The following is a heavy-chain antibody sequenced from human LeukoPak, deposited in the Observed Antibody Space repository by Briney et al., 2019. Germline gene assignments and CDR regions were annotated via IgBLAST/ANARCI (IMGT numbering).Heavy chain of an antibody. D-gene: IGHD6-19*01. CDR1: GFPFRNFY. V-gene: IGHV3-21*01. CDR3: ARNFYNSGSPLDP. J-gene: IGHJ5*02. CDR2: ISCSGNYK. Sequence: PSGPLRLSCAASGFPFRNFYLKWIRQAPGKGLEWVSSISCSGNYKYYADSVKGRFTISRAKAKNSLYLQLNSVRVDDTAVYYGARNFYNSGSPLDPWGQGTLVTVSS.